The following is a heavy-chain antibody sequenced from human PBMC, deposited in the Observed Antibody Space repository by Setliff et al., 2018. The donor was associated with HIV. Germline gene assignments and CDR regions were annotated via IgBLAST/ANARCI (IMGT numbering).Heavy chain of an antibody. Sequence: PGGSLRLSCAASGFTFSDYGFHWVRQAPGKGLEWVAVISYDGSYKYYADFVKGRFTISRDNSKNTLYVQMNSLRADDTAVYYCVRDLTTIVTRKVFDIWGQGTMVTVSS. CDR1: GFTFSDYG. V-gene: IGHV3-30*19. CDR3: VRDLTTIVTRKVFDI. J-gene: IGHJ3*02. D-gene: IGHD4-4*01. CDR2: ISYDGSYK.